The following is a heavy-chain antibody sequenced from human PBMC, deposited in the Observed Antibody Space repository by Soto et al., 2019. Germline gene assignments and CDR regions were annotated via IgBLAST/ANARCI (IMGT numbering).Heavy chain of an antibody. V-gene: IGHV1-69*13. CDR3: ARDAVAGTFDFFDP. D-gene: IGHD6-19*01. Sequence: SVKVSCKASGGTFSSYAISWVRQAPGQGLEWMGGIIPIFGTANYAQKFQGRVTITADESTSTAYMELSSLRSEDTAVYYCARDAVAGTFDFFDPWGQGTLVTVSS. CDR1: GGTFSSYA. CDR2: IIPIFGTA. J-gene: IGHJ5*02.